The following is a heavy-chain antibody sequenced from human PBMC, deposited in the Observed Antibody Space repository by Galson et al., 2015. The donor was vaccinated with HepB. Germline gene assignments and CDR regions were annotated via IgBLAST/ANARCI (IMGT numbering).Heavy chain of an antibody. Sequence: SLRLSCAASGFTFDDYGMSWVRQAPGKGLEWVSGINWNGGSTGYADSVKGRFTISRDNAKNSLYLQMNSLRAEDTALYYCARVFYDYVWGSYRYTWDYWGQGTLVTVSS. CDR1: GFTFDDYG. J-gene: IGHJ4*02. D-gene: IGHD3-16*02. CDR2: INWNGGST. CDR3: ARVFYDYVWGSYRYTWDY. V-gene: IGHV3-20*04.